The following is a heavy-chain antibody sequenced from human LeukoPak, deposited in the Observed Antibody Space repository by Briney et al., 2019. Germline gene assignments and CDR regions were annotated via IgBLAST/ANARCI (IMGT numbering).Heavy chain of an antibody. Sequence: PGGSLRLSCAASGFTFSSYSMNWVRQAPGKGLEWVSYISSSSSTIYYADSAKGRFTISRDNAKNSLYLQMNSLRAEDTAVYYCARDLYSSSWYVEPGDYWGQGTLVTVSS. J-gene: IGHJ4*02. CDR2: ISSSSSTI. V-gene: IGHV3-48*04. CDR3: ARDLYSSSWYVEPGDY. CDR1: GFTFSSYS. D-gene: IGHD6-13*01.